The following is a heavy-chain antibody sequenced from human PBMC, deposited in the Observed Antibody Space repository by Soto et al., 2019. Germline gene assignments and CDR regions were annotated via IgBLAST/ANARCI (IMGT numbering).Heavy chain of an antibody. CDR1: GGSISSSSYY. J-gene: IGHJ4*02. D-gene: IGHD5-18*01. V-gene: IGHV4-39*01. Sequence: SETLSLTCTVSGGSISSSSYYWGWIRQPPGKGLEWIGSIYYSGSTYYNPSLKSRVTISVDTSKNQFSLKLSSVTAADTAVYYCARRGGYSYGSNFDYWGQGTLVTVSS. CDR3: ARRGGYSYGSNFDY. CDR2: IYYSGST.